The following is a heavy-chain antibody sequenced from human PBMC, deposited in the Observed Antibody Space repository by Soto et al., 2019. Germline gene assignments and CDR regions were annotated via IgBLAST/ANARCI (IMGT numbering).Heavy chain of an antibody. CDR2: INAGSGNT. V-gene: IGHV1-3*01. J-gene: IGHJ4*02. D-gene: IGHD3-10*01. CDR1: GYTXTIYA. Sequence: GASVKVXCKASGYTXTIYAIHWVRQXPGQRLEWMAWINAGSGNTKYSQKFRGRVTITRDTSASTAYMELNSLRSEDTAVYYCARPPGYNPGESAYWGQGTLVTVSS. CDR3: ARPPGYNPGESAY.